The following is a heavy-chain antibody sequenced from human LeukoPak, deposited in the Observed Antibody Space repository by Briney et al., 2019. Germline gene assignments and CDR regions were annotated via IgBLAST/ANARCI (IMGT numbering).Heavy chain of an antibody. V-gene: IGHV3-30*18. CDR1: KFTFSHYG. Sequence: GGSLRLSCTASKFTFSHYGMQWVRQAPGKGLEWVAVISSDGSIKVYADSVKGRFTLSRDNSRNTLYLQMNSLRGDDTAVYYCAKDVGKWESLHFFDYWGQGTPVTVSS. CDR2: ISSDGSIK. D-gene: IGHD1-26*01. CDR3: AKDVGKWESLHFFDY. J-gene: IGHJ4*02.